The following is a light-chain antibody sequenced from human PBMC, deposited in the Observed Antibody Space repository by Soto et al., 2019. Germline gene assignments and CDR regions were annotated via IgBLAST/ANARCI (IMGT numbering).Light chain of an antibody. V-gene: IGKV1-8*01. Sequence: AIRMTQSPSSFSASTGDRVTITCRASQGISSYLAWYQQKPGKAPKLRIYAASTLQSGDPSRFSGSGSGTDFTLTISCLQSEDFATYYCQQYYSYPYTFGQGTKLEIK. J-gene: IGKJ2*01. CDR1: QGISSY. CDR2: AAS. CDR3: QQYYSYPYT.